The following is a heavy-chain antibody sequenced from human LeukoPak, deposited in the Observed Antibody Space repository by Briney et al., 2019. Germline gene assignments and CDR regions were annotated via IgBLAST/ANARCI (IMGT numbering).Heavy chain of an antibody. CDR2: INHSGST. V-gene: IGHV4-34*01. CDR3: ARGPYCSSTSCYDDYYYMDV. CDR1: GGPFSGYY. D-gene: IGHD2-2*01. J-gene: IGHJ6*03. Sequence: SETLSLTCAVYGGPFSGYYWSWIRQPPGKGLEWIGEINHSGSTNYNPSLKSRVTISVDTSKNQFSLKLSSVTAADTAVYYCARGPYCSSTSCYDDYYYMDVWGKGTTVTVSS.